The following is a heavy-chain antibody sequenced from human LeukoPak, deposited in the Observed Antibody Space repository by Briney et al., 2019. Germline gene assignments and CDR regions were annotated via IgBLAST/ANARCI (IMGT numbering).Heavy chain of an antibody. J-gene: IGHJ4*02. CDR1: GFTFSSYS. CDR2: ISSSSSYI. CDR3: ARDRHSNSFSEVDY. D-gene: IGHD6-13*01. V-gene: IGHV3-21*01. Sequence: PGGSLRLSCAASGFTFSSYSMNWVRQAPGKGLEWVSSISSSSSYIYYADSVKGRFTISRDNAKNSLYLQMNSLRAEDTAVYYCARDRHSNSFSEVDYWGQGTLVTVSS.